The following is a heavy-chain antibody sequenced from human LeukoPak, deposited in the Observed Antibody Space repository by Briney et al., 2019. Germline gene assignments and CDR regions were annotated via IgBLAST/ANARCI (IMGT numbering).Heavy chain of an antibody. CDR2: FDPEDGET. CDR1: GYTLTELS. V-gene: IGHV1-24*01. D-gene: IGHD3-22*01. CDR3: ATGIVNCYDSSGYSILDY. Sequence: ASVKVSCKVSGYTLTELSMHWVRQAPGKGLEWMGGFDPEDGETIYAQKFQGRVTMTEDTSTDTAYMELSSLRSEDTAVYYCATGIVNCYDSSGYSILDYWGQGTLVTVS. J-gene: IGHJ4*02.